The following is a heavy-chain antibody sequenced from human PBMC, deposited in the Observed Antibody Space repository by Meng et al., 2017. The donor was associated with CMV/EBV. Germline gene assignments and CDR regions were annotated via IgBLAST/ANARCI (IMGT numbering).Heavy chain of an antibody. J-gene: IGHJ6*02. D-gene: IGHD2-2*02. Sequence: GESLKISCAASGFTFRSYEMNWVRQAPGKGLEWVSYISSSGSTIYYADSVKGRFTISRDNAKNSLYLQMNSLRAEDTAVYYCARDCSSTSYDTRLQALLGYYYYGMDVWGQGTTVTVSS. CDR2: ISSSGSTI. V-gene: IGHV3-48*03. CDR3: ARDCSSTSYDTRLQALLGYYYYGMDV. CDR1: GFTFRSYE.